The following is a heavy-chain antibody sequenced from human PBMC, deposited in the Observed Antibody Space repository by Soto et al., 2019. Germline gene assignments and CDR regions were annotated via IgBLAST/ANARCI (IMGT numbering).Heavy chain of an antibody. Sequence: PGGSLRLSCAASGFTFARYALNWVRQAPGKGLEWVSSISINGRSTYYADSVKGRFTISADNSKNTVYLQMNSLRAEDTAVYHCKKGGGATGGDYWGQGTLVTVSS. CDR2: ISINGRST. D-gene: IGHD1-26*01. J-gene: IGHJ4*02. CDR3: KKGGGATGGDY. V-gene: IGHV3-23*01. CDR1: GFTFARYA.